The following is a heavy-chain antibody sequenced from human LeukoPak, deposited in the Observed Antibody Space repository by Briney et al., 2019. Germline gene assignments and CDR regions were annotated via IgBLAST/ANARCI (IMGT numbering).Heavy chain of an antibody. CDR2: ISGSGGST. CDR3: AKNGLTVTTYYFDY. Sequence: GGTLRLSCADSRFTFSSYGMNRVRQAPGKGLEWVSAISGSGGSTYYADSVKGRFTISRDNSKNTLYLQMNSLRAEDTAVYYCAKNGLTVTTYYFDYWGQGTLVTVSS. D-gene: IGHD4-17*01. V-gene: IGHV3-23*01. J-gene: IGHJ4*02. CDR1: RFTFSSYG.